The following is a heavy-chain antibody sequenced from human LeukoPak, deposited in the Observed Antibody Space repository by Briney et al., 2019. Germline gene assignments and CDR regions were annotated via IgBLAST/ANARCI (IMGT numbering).Heavy chain of an antibody. CDR3: ARHGKYDFWSGYYPEFDY. Sequence: SETLSLTCTVSGGSISSYYWSWIRQPPGKGLEWIGYIYYSGSTNCNPSLKSRVTISVDTSKNQFSLKLSSVTAADTAVYYCARHGKYDFWSGYYPEFDYWGQGTLVTVSS. D-gene: IGHD3-3*01. CDR1: GGSISSYY. CDR2: IYYSGST. V-gene: IGHV4-59*08. J-gene: IGHJ4*02.